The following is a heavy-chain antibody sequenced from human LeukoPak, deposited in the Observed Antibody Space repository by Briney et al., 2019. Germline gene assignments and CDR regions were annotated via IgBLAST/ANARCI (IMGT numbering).Heavy chain of an antibody. CDR3: ARAYGGNSAYFDY. CDR1: GYTFTSYG. CDR2: IIPIFGTA. V-gene: IGHV1-69*13. D-gene: IGHD4-23*01. Sequence: ASVKVSCKASGYTFTSYGISWVRQAPGQGLEWMGGIIPIFGTANYAQKFQGRVTITADESTSTAYMELSSLRSEDTAVYYCARAYGGNSAYFDYWGQGTLVTVSS. J-gene: IGHJ4*02.